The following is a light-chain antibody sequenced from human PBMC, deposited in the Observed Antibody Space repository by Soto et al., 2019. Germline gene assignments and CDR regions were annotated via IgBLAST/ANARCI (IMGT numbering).Light chain of an antibody. J-gene: IGKJ4*01. CDR3: QQLKTYPLT. CDR2: AAS. V-gene: IGKV1-9*01. Sequence: DIQLTQSPSFLSESVGDRVTITCGASQVISSYLVWYQQKPGKAPKVLIHAASTLQSGVPPRFSGSGSGTEFTLTISSLQPEDFATYYCQQLKTYPLTFGGGTKVEIK. CDR1: QVISSY.